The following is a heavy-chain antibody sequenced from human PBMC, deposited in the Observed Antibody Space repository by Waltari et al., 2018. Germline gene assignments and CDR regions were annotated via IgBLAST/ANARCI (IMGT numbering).Heavy chain of an antibody. D-gene: IGHD6-13*01. J-gene: IGHJ4*02. V-gene: IGHV1-69-2*01. CDR3: ATLQAAAGPPVYFDY. CDR1: GYTFTDYY. Sequence: EVQMVQSGAEVRKPGATVKNSCTVSGYTFTDYYMHWVQQAPGKGLEWMGLVDPEDGETIYAEKFQGRVTITADTSTDTAYMELSSLRSEDTAVYYCATLQAAAGPPVYFDYWGQGTLVTVSS. CDR2: VDPEDGET.